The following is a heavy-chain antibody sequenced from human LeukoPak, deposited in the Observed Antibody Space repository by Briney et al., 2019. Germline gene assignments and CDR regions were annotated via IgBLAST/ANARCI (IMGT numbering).Heavy chain of an antibody. CDR1: GFTFSSYS. Sequence: KPGGSLRLSCAASGFTFSSYSMNWVRQAPGKGLEWVSSISSSSSYIYYADSVKGRFTISRDNAKNSLYLQMNSLRAEDTAVYYCARDSERELRYVIGHFDYWGQGTLVTVSS. J-gene: IGHJ4*02. CDR3: ARDSERELRYVIGHFDY. D-gene: IGHD1-7*01. CDR2: ISSSSSYI. V-gene: IGHV3-21*01.